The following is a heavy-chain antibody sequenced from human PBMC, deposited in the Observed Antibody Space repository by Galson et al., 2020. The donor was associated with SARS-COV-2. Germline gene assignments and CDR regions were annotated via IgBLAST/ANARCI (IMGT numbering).Heavy chain of an antibody. V-gene: IGHV5-10-1*01. CDR3: ARSSVGIAVAGDY. CDR2: IDPSDSYT. CDR1: GYSFTSYW. D-gene: IGHD6-19*01. Sequence: HGESLKISCKGSGYSFTSYWISWVRQMPGKGLEWMGRIDPSDSYTNYSPSFQGHVTISADKSISTAYLQWSSLKASDTAMYYCARSSVGIAVAGDYWGQGTLVTVSS. J-gene: IGHJ4*02.